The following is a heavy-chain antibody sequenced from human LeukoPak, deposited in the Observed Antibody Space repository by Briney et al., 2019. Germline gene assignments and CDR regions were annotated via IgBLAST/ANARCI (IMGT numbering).Heavy chain of an antibody. CDR2: IYSGGST. V-gene: IGHV3-53*01. CDR1: GFTVSSNY. J-gene: IGHJ4*02. CDR3: AREGLDSGYEN. D-gene: IGHD5-12*01. Sequence: GGSLRLSCAASGFTVSSNYMSWVRQAPGKGLEWVSIIYSGGSTYYADSVKGRFTISRDNSKNTLYLQMNSLRAEDTAVYYCAREGLDSGYENWGQGTLVTVSS.